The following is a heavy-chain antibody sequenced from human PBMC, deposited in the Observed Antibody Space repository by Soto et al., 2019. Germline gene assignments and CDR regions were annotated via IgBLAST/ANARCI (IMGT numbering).Heavy chain of an antibody. CDR2: IKQDGSVK. CDR1: GFTFGRYW. CDR3: ARFSRSADGY. J-gene: IGHJ4*02. Sequence: EVQLVESGGGLVQPGGSLRLSCVASGFTFGRYWMSWVRQAPGKGLEWVANIKQDGSVKDYVDSMKGRFTISRDNAKNSLYLQMNSLRVEDTAVYYCARFSRSADGYWGQGTLVTVSS. V-gene: IGHV3-7*01. D-gene: IGHD2-15*01.